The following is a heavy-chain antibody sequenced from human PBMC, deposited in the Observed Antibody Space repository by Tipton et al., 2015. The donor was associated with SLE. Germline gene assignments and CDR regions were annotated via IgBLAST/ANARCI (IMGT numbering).Heavy chain of an antibody. D-gene: IGHD4-17*01. V-gene: IGHV4-4*08. J-gene: IGHJ4*02. Sequence: TLSLTCTVSGASVSSFCWNWIRQSPGKGLEWIACVCNSVSTNYDPSLKSRGTISVDTSKNHFSLELTSVTAADTAVYYCAKDYNHDNADYNWGQGTLVIVSS. CDR2: VCNSVST. CDR3: AKDYNHDNADYN. CDR1: GASVSSFC.